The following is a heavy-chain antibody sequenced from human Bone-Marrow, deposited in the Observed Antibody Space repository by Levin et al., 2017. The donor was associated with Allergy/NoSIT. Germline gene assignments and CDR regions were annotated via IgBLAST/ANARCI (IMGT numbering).Heavy chain of an antibody. CDR1: GFTVGNNY. CDR3: TGGFCRGGSCGD. CDR2: IYSVGTT. V-gene: IGHV3-53*01. D-gene: IGHD2-15*01. Sequence: RSGGSLRLSCAASGFTVGNNYMTWVRQAPGKGLEWVSLIYSVGTTSYAESVRGRFTISRDSSKNTLYLQMNNLRAEDTAVYYCTGGFCRGGSCGDWGQGTLVTVSS. J-gene: IGHJ4*02.